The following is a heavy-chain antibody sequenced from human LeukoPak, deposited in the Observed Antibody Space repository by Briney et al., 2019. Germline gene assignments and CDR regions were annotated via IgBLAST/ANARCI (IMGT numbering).Heavy chain of an antibody. J-gene: IGHJ4*02. D-gene: IGHD3-22*01. CDR3: AAYYYDSSGYFTNDY. CDR2: INHSGST. Sequence: SETLSLTCAVYGGSFSGYYWSWTRQPPGKGLEWIGEINHSGSTNYNPSLKSRVTISVDTSKNQFSLKLSSVTAADTAVYYCAAYYYDSSGYFTNDYWGQGTLVTVSS. CDR1: GGSFSGYY. V-gene: IGHV4-34*01.